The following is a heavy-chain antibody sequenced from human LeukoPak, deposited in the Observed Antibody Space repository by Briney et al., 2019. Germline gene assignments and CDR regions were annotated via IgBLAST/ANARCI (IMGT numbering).Heavy chain of an antibody. J-gene: IGHJ4*02. CDR1: GGSISSGGYY. Sequence: SETLSLTCTVSGGSISSGGYYWSWIRQHPGKGLEWIGYIYYSGSTYYNLSLKSRVTISVDTSKNQFSLKLSSVTAADTAVYYCARGLTGTHWGHFDYWGQGTLVTVSS. V-gene: IGHV4-31*03. CDR2: IYYSGST. CDR3: ARGLTGTHWGHFDY. D-gene: IGHD1-20*01.